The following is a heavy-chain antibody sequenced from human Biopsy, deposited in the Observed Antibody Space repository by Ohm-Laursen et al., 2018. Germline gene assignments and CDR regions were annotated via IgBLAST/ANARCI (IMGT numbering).Heavy chain of an antibody. V-gene: IGHV4-59*08. D-gene: IGHD3-10*01. J-gene: IGHJ3*01. CDR2: IYYRGNT. CDR3: ARRLPLRGFAFDV. Sequence: SDTLSLTCTVSGDSITSYFWNWTRQAPGKGLEWIGNIYYRGNTNYSPSLKSRATISLDSSKNQFSLNLNSVTATDTAVYYCARRLPLRGFAFDVWGQGTVVTVS. CDR1: GDSITSYF.